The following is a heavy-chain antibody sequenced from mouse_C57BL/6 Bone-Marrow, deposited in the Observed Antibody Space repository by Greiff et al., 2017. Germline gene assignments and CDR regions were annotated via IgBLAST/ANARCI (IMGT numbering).Heavy chain of an antibody. CDR2: IYPGSGST. Sequence: VQRVESGAELVKPGASVKMSCKASGYTFTSYWITWVKQRPGQGLEWIGDIYPGSGSTNYNEKFKSKATLTVDTSSSTAYMQLSSLTSEDSAVYYCARDRYGNLDYWGQGTTLTVSS. CDR1: GYTFTSYW. CDR3: ARDRYGNLDY. V-gene: IGHV1-55*01. D-gene: IGHD2-1*01. J-gene: IGHJ2*01.